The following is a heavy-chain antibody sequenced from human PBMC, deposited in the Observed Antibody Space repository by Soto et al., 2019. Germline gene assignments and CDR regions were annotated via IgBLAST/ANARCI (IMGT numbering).Heavy chain of an antibody. J-gene: IGHJ4*02. CDR2: IYYSGST. Sequence: PSETLSLTCTVSGGSVSSGSYYWSWIRQPPGKGLEWIGYIYYSGSTNYNPSLKSRVTISVDTSKNQFSLKLSSVTAADTAVYYCAGESRGVAKKSGFDYWGQGTLVTVSS. CDR1: GGSVSSGSYY. V-gene: IGHV4-61*01. CDR3: AGESRGVAKKSGFDY. D-gene: IGHD5-12*01.